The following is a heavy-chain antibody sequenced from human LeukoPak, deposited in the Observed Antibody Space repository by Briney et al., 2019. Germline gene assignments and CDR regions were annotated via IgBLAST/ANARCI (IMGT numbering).Heavy chain of an antibody. J-gene: IGHJ4*02. CDR1: GFTFSSYG. CDR3: AKDRGYYDSSGYYPDY. Sequence: PGGSLRLSCAASGFTFSSYGMHWVRQAPGKGLEWVAFIRYDGSNKYYADSVKGRFTISRDNSKNTLYLQMNSLRAEDTAVYYCAKDRGYYDSSGYYPDYWGQGTLVTVSS. CDR2: IRYDGSNK. V-gene: IGHV3-30*02. D-gene: IGHD3-22*01.